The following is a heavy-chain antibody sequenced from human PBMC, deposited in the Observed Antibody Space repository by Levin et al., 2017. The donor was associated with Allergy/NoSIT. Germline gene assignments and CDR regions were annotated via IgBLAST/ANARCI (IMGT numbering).Heavy chain of an antibody. J-gene: IGHJ6*02. CDR2: MNPNSGGT. D-gene: IGHD6-6*01. CDR3: ARELAARLSNKFYGMDV. CDR1: GYTFTGYY. V-gene: IGHV1-2*02. Sequence: GESLKISCKASGYTFTGYYMNWVRQAPGQGLEWMGWMNPNSGGTNYAQKFQGRVTMSRDTSISTAYMELTRLTSDDTAVCYCARELAARLSNKFYGMDVWGQGTTVTVSS.